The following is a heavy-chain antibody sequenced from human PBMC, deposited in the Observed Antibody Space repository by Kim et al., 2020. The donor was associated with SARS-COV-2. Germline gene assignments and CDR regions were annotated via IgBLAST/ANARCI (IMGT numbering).Heavy chain of an antibody. J-gene: IGHJ4*02. CDR3: AKRGIDY. CDR2: SGGSP. D-gene: IGHD3-10*01. Sequence: SGGSPDYADSMKGRFTITRDHSKNTLYLQMNSLRAEDRAVYYCAKRGIDYWGQGTLVTVSS. V-gene: IGHV3-23*01.